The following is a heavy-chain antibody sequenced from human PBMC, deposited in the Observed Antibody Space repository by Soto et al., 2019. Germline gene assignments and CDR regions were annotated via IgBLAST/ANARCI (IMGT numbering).Heavy chain of an antibody. J-gene: IGHJ5*02. D-gene: IGHD4-17*01. Sequence: QVQLQESGPGLVKPSETLSLTCTVSGGSTSSYYWSWIRQPPGKGLEWIGYIYYSGSTNYNPSLKSRVTISVDTSKNQFSLKLSSVTAADTAVYYCAGASTVTKFDWFDPWGQGTLVTVSS. V-gene: IGHV4-59*01. CDR2: IYYSGST. CDR1: GGSTSSYY. CDR3: AGASTVTKFDWFDP.